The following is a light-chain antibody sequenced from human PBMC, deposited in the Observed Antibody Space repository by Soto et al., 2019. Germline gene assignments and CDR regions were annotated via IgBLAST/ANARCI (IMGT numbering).Light chain of an antibody. J-gene: IGKJ5*01. CDR1: QSIRTS. CDR3: QQRNVWPPIT. CDR2: DAS. V-gene: IGKV3-11*01. Sequence: EVVLTQSPATLSLSPGERATLSCRASQSIRTSLAWYQQKPGQAPRLVIFDASNRANGVPARFGGSGSGTDFTLTINSLEPEDFAVYYYQQRNVWPPITFGQGTRLEIK.